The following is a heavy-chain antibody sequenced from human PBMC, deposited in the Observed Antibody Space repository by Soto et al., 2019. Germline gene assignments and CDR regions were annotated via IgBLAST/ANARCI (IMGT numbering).Heavy chain of an antibody. CDR2: INPNSGGT. D-gene: IGHD3-16*02. CDR1: GYTFTGYY. CDR3: AREGVMITFGGLLVNAFDI. Sequence: GASVKVSCKASGYTFTGYYMHWVRQAPGQGLEWMGWINPNSGGTNYAQKFQGRVTMTRDTSISTAYMELSRLRSDDTAVYYCAREGVMITFGGLLVNAFDIWGQGTMVTVSS. V-gene: IGHV1-2*02. J-gene: IGHJ3*02.